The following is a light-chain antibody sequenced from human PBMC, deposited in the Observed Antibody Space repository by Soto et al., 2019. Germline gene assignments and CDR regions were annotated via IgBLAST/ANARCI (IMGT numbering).Light chain of an antibody. CDR3: QQYYSTPLT. Sequence: DIVMSHSPHSLAVSLRERATIRCNCSQSVLYSSNDKNYLAWYQQKPGQPPKMLIYWASTRESGVPDRFSGSGSGTDFTLTISSLQAEDVAVYYCQQYYSTPLTFGGGTKVDIK. J-gene: IGKJ4*01. V-gene: IGKV4-1*01. CDR2: WAS. CDR1: QSVLYSSNDKNY.